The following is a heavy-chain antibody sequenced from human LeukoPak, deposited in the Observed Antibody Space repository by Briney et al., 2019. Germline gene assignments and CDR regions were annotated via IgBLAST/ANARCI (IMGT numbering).Heavy chain of an antibody. CDR3: ARGGDFWSGSNYFDY. Sequence: ASVKVSCKASGYTFTSYGISWVRQAPGQGLEWMGWISAYNGNTNYAQKLQGRVTMTTDTSTSTAYMELRSLGSDDTAVYYCARGGDFWSGSNYFDYWGQGTLVTVSS. J-gene: IGHJ4*02. V-gene: IGHV1-18*01. D-gene: IGHD3-3*01. CDR2: ISAYNGNT. CDR1: GYTFTSYG.